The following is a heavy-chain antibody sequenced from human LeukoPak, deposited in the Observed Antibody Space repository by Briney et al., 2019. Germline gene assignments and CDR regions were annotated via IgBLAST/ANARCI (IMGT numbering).Heavy chain of an antibody. J-gene: IGHJ4*02. CDR1: GFSFDTHW. V-gene: IGHV3-7*01. CDR3: SGRSGFSSIY. D-gene: IGHD2-2*01. Sequence: GGSLRLSCEASGFSFDTHWMNWVRRFPGGRLEWVVNIKPDGSAEYYLDSVKGRFSISRDNVKNLVYLQLNSLRTEDTAVYYCSGRSGFSSIYWGQGTLVTVSS. CDR2: IKPDGSAE.